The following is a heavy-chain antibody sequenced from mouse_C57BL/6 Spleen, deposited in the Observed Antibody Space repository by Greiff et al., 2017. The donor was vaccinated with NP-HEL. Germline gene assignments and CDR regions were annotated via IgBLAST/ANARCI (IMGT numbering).Heavy chain of an antibody. CDR3: ARGGGSSGYGFAY. Sequence: VQGVESGPELVKPGASVKISCKASGYAFSSSWMNWVKQRPGKGLEWIGRIYPGDGDTNYNGKFKGKATLAADKSSSTAYMQLSSLTSEDSAVYFCARGGGSSGYGFAYWGQGTLVTVSA. V-gene: IGHV1-82*01. J-gene: IGHJ3*01. CDR2: IYPGDGDT. CDR1: GYAFSSSW. D-gene: IGHD3-2*02.